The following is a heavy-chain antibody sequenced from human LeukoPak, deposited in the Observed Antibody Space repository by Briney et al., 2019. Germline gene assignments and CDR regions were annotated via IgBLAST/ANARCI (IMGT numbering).Heavy chain of an antibody. CDR3: ARDLLSGLPWFGEFDY. D-gene: IGHD3-10*01. CDR1: GFTFSSYW. CDR2: IKQDGSEK. Sequence: GGSLRLSCAASGFTFSSYWMSWVRQAPGQGLEWVANIKQDGSEKYYVDSVKGRFTISRDNAKNSLYLQMNSLRAEDTAVYYCARDLLSGLPWFGEFDYWGQGTLVTVSS. J-gene: IGHJ4*02. V-gene: IGHV3-7*01.